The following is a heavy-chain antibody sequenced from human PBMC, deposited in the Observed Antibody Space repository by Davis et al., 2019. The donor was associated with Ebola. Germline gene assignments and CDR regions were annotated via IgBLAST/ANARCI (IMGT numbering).Heavy chain of an antibody. CDR1: GFAFSIYA. D-gene: IGHD2-15*01. CDR3: AKGGSWHDY. V-gene: IGHV3-23*01. CDR2: IIGSGGTT. Sequence: GESLKISCAASGFAFSIYAMSWVRQAPGKGLEWVSGIIGSGGTTSYADSVKGRFTISRDNSKMTLYLQMDSLRAEDAAVYYCAKGGSWHDYWGQGTLVTVSS. J-gene: IGHJ4*02.